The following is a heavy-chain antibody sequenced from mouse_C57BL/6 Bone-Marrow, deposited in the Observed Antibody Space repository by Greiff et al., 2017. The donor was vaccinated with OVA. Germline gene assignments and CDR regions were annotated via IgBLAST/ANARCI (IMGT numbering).Heavy chain of an antibody. D-gene: IGHD2-3*01. J-gene: IGHJ4*01. CDR2: IWSDGST. V-gene: IGHV2-6*03. Sequence: VKLEESGPGLVAPSQSLSITCTVSGFSLTSYGVHWVRQPPGKGLEWLVVIWSDGSTTYNSALKSRLSISKENSKSQVFLKMNSLQTDDTAMYYCARDSLDGYYVYYYAMDYWGQGTSVTVSS. CDR3: ARDSLDGYYVYYYAMDY. CDR1: GFSLTSYG.